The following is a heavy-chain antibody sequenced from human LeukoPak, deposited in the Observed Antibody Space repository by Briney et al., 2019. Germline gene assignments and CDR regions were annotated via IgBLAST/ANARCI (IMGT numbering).Heavy chain of an antibody. J-gene: IGHJ5*02. D-gene: IGHD3-22*01. CDR1: GFTFSGYW. CDR2: IKQDGSEK. V-gene: IGHV3-7*01. CDR3: ARAVLGYFNWFDP. Sequence: GGSLRLSCAASGFTFSGYWMSWVRQAPGKGLEWVANIKQDGSEKYYVDSVKGRFTISRDNAKNSLYLQMNSLRAEDTAVYYCARAVLGYFNWFDPWGQGTLVTVSS.